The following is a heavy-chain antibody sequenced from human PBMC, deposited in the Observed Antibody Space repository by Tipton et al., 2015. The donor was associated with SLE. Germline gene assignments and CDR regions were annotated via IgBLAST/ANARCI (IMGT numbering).Heavy chain of an antibody. Sequence: SLRLSCAASGFTFSSYGIHWVRQAPGKGLEWVAVIWYDGSNKYYADSVKGRFTISRDNSKNTLYLQMNSLRAEDTAVYYCAKEKTYSSSWSDYWGQGTLVTVSS. CDR3: AKEKTYSSSWSDY. V-gene: IGHV3-33*06. CDR2: IWYDGSNK. D-gene: IGHD6-13*01. CDR1: GFTFSSYG. J-gene: IGHJ4*02.